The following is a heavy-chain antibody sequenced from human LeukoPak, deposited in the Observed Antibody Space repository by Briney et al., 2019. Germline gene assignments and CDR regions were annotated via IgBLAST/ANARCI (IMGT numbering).Heavy chain of an antibody. J-gene: IGHJ3*02. CDR2: LYHSGSA. CDR3: ARQNIVVVVAATPGAFDI. V-gene: IGHV4-38-2*01. D-gene: IGHD2-15*01. Sequence: PSETLSLTCDVSDYSIRSGYYWGWIRQPPGKGLEWIGSLYHSGSAYYSPSLQSRVTISLDTSNNELSLRLSSVTAADTAIYYCARQNIVVVVAATPGAFDIWGQGTLVTASS. CDR1: DYSIRSGYY.